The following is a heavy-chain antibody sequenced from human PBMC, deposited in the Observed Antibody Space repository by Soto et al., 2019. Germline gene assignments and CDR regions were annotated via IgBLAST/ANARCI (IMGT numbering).Heavy chain of an antibody. V-gene: IGHV3-30-3*01. CDR2: ISDDGNTK. J-gene: IGHJ4*02. Sequence: QVQLVESGGGVVQPGRSLRLSCAASGFTFKIYSVHWVRQAPGKGLEWVAIISDDGNTKYYADSVKGRFTISRDNSKNELYLQMNSLRAEDTAVYYCARGVAGVVNYWGQGTLVTVSS. D-gene: IGHD6-19*01. CDR1: GFTFKIYS. CDR3: ARGVAGVVNY.